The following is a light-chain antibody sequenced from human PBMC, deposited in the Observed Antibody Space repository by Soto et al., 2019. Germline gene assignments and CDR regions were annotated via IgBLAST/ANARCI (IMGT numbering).Light chain of an antibody. CDR1: NIGDKS. Sequence: SYELTQPPSVSLAPGKTARITCGGNNIGDKSVHWYRQKPGQAPVVVISYDSDRPSGIPERFSGSSSGNTATLTISRVEAGDEADYYCQVWDSSSDHVVFGGGTKVTVL. V-gene: IGLV3-21*04. CDR2: YDS. CDR3: QVWDSSSDHVV. J-gene: IGLJ2*01.